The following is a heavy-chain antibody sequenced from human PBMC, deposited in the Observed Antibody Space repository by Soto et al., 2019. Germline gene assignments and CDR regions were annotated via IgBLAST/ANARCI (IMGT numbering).Heavy chain of an antibody. CDR3: ARGGSIAARGNYYYGMDV. Sequence: QVQPVQSGAEVKKPESSVKVSCKASGSTFSSYAISWVRQAPGQGLEWMGGIIPIFGTANYAQKFQGRVTITADESTSTAYMELSSLRSEDTAVYYCARGGSIAARGNYYYGMDVWGQGTTVTVSS. CDR2: IIPIFGTA. D-gene: IGHD6-6*01. J-gene: IGHJ6*02. V-gene: IGHV1-69*01. CDR1: GSTFSSYA.